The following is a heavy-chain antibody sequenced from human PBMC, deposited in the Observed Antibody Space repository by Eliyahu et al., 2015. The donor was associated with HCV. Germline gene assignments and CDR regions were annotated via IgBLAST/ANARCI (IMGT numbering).Heavy chain of an antibody. V-gene: IGHV4-34*01. CDR3: ARAIGGIDS. CDR1: GESFSDYY. CDR2: INHNGGT. D-gene: IGHD3-16*01. Sequence: QVQLQQWGAGLLKPSETLSLTCAVYGESFSDYYWSWVRQPPGKGLEWIGNINHNGGTSYNPSLESRVTISVDTSRNRFSLNLTSVTAADTAVYYCARAIGGIDSWGQGTLVTVSS. J-gene: IGHJ4*02.